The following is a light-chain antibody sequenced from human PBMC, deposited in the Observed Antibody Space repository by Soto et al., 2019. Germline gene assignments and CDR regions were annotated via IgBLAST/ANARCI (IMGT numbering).Light chain of an antibody. J-gene: IGLJ1*01. CDR3: CSHCGSSTTYV. V-gene: IGLV2-14*03. CDR1: SSDVGGHNY. CDR2: DVN. Sequence: QSALTQPASVSGSPGQSITISCAGTSSDVGGHNYVSWYQQHPGKAPKLIIYDVNNRPSGVSNRFSGSKSGNTASLTISGVQAEDDEDYFCCSHCGSSTTYVFGTGTKVTVL.